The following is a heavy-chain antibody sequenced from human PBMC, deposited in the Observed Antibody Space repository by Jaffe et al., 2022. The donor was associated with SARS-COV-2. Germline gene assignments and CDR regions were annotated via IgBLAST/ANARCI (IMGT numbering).Heavy chain of an antibody. D-gene: IGHD3-16*01. CDR2: INHSGST. V-gene: IGHV4-34*01. J-gene: IGHJ4*02. CDR1: GGSFSGYY. Sequence: QVQLQQWGAGLLKPSETLSLTCAVYGGSFSGYYWSWIRQPPGKGLEWIGEINHSGSTNYNPSLKSRVTISVDTSKNQFSLKLSSVTAADTAVYYCASLEFTFGGVIVDYWGQGTLVTVSS. CDR3: ASLEFTFGGVIVDY.